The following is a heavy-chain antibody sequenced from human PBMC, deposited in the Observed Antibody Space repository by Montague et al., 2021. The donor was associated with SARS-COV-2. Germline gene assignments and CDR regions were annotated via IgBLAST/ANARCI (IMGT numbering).Heavy chain of an antibody. CDR3: ARARITMIVVVNAFDI. V-gene: IGHV4-31*03. J-gene: IGHJ3*02. D-gene: IGHD3-22*01. Sequence: TLSLTCTVSGGSISSGGYYWSWIRQHPRKGLEWIGYIYYSGSTYYNPSLKGRVTISVDTSKNQFSLKLSSVTAADTAVYYCARARITMIVVVNAFDIWGQGTMATVSS. CDR1: GGSISSGGYY. CDR2: IYYSGST.